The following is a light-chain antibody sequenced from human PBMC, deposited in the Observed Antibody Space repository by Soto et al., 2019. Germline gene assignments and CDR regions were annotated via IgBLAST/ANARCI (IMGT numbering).Light chain of an antibody. CDR2: DVN. Sequence: QSALTQPRSVSGSPGQSVTFSCTGPSGDIGAYNYVSWYQFHPGKAPKMIIYDVNKRPSGVPDRFSGSKSGNTAPLPISWLQAQDEADYYCCSYVNAPKVSGGNTK. CDR3: CSYVNAPKV. V-gene: IGLV2-11*01. CDR1: SGDIGAYNY. J-gene: IGLJ3*02.